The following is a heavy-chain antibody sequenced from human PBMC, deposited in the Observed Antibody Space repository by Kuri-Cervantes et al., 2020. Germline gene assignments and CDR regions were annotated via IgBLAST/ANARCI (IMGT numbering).Heavy chain of an antibody. CDR2: IWYDGSNK. Sequence: GESLKISCAASGFTFSSYGMNWVRQAPGKGQEWVAVIWYDGSNKYYADSVKGRFTIPRDNSKNTLYLQMNSLRAEDTAVYYCAKERDPFRYDSSGYGFDYRGQGTLVTVSS. CDR1: GFTFSSYG. D-gene: IGHD3-22*01. V-gene: IGHV3-30*02. CDR3: AKERDPFRYDSSGYGFDY. J-gene: IGHJ4*02.